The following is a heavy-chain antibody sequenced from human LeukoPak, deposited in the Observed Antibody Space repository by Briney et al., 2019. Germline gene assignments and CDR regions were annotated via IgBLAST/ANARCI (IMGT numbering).Heavy chain of an antibody. Sequence: SETLSVTCTVPGGSISSSSYYWGWIRQPPGKGLEWIGSIYYSGSTYYNPSLKSRATISVDTSKNQFSLKLSSVTAADTAVYYCASQHDSSGYWGQGTLVTVSP. J-gene: IGHJ4*02. CDR1: GGSISSSSYY. CDR2: IYYSGST. V-gene: IGHV4-39*01. CDR3: ASQHDSSGY. D-gene: IGHD3-22*01.